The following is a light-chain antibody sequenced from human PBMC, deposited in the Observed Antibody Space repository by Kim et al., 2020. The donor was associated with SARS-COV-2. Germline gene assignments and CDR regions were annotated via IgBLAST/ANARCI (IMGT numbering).Light chain of an antibody. Sequence: VSVALGQTARITCGGNNIGSKNVHWYQQKPGQAPVLVIYRDSNRPSGIPERFSGSNSGNTATLTISRAQAGDEADYYCQVWDSSTVFGGGTQLTVL. CDR3: QVWDSSTV. CDR1: NIGSKN. V-gene: IGLV3-9*01. J-gene: IGLJ3*02. CDR2: RDS.